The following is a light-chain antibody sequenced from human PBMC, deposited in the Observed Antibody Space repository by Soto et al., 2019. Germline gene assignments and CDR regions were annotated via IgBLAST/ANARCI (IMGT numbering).Light chain of an antibody. J-gene: IGKJ1*01. V-gene: IGKV3-20*01. CDR1: QSVSSSY. CDR3: HQSVVSRWT. Sequence: EIVLTQSPGTLSLSPGERATLSCRASQSVSSSYLAWYQQKPGQAPRLLIYGASTRATGIPARFSGSVSGTEFTLTISRLEPEDFAVYYCHQSVVSRWTFGQGTKVDIK. CDR2: GAS.